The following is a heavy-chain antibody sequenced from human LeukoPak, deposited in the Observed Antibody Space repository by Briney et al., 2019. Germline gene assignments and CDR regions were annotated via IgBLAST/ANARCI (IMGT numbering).Heavy chain of an antibody. V-gene: IGHV1-18*01. CDR2: ISTFNCHT. J-gene: IGHJ4*02. CDR1: GYAFSNYG. Sequence: GASVKVSCKASGYAFSNYGLAWLRRAPGQGLQWLGWISTFNCHTNYAQIVQDRVTMTTDTSTNNASLELRSLRSDDTAEYYCARRHLIGNGYFDHWGKGTLVTVSS. CDR3: ARRHLIGNGYFDH. D-gene: IGHD2-8*01.